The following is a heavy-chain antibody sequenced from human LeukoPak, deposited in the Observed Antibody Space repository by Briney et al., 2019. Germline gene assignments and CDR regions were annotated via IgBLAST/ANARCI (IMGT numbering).Heavy chain of an antibody. V-gene: IGHV4-61*01. D-gene: IGHD6-13*01. CDR2: IYYSGST. J-gene: IGHJ5*02. CDR1: GGSVSSGSYY. CDR3: ARGEDEAAAVWFDP. Sequence: NPSETLSLTCTVSGGSVSSGSYYWSWIRQPPGKGLEWIGYIYYSGSTNYNPSLKSRVTISVDTSKNQFSLKLSSVTAADTAVYYCARGEDEAAAVWFDPWGQGTLVTVSS.